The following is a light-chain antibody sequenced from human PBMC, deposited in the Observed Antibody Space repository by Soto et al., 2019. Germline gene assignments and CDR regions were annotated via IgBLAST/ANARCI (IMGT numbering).Light chain of an antibody. CDR2: EVS. CDR1: TSDVGGYNY. V-gene: IGLV2-14*01. CDR3: SSYTSSSSHV. J-gene: IGLJ1*01. Sequence: QSVLTQPASVSGSPGQSITISCTGTTSDVGGYNYVSWYQQHPGKVPKLMIYEVSNRPSGVSNRFSGSKSGNTASLTISGLQAEDEADYYRSSYTSSSSHVFGTGTKVTVL.